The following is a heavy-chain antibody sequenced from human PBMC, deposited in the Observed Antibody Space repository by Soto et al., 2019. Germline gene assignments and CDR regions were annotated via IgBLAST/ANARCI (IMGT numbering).Heavy chain of an antibody. CDR3: APRRSPNEYGWDV. J-gene: IGHJ6*02. V-gene: IGHV2-5*01. Sequence: QITLRESGPSLVKATQTLTLTCTFTGFSLNTGGVGVGWIRQPPGKALEWLALVFWNDDKRYRPSLRSKIAITKDTPKNRGVFIVTHMDPWDTATYFCAPRRSPNEYGWDVWGQGTTVTVSS. CDR1: GFSLNTGGVG. CDR2: VFWNDDK. D-gene: IGHD3-16*01.